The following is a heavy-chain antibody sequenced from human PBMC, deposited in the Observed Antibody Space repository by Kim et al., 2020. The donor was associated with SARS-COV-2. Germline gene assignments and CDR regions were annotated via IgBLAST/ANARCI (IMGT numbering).Heavy chain of an antibody. V-gene: IGHV3-33*01. CDR1: GFTFSSYG. CDR2: IWYDGSNK. Sequence: GGSLRLSCAASGFTFSSYGMHWVRQAPGKGLEWVAVIWYDGSNKYYADSVKGRFTISRDNSKNTLYLQMNSLRAEDTAVYYCAREDTAMGDDDYYYYYGMDVWGQGTTVTVSS. CDR3: AREDTAMGDDDYYYYYGMDV. J-gene: IGHJ6*02. D-gene: IGHD5-18*01.